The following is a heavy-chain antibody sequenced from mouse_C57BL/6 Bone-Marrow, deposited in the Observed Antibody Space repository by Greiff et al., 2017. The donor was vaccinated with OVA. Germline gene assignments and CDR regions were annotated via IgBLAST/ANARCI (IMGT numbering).Heavy chain of an antibody. J-gene: IGHJ2*01. Sequence: QVQLQQPGAELVMPGASVKLSCKASGYTFTSYWMHWVKQRPGQGLEWIGEIDPSDSYTNYTQKFKGKSTLTVDKSSSTAYMQLSSLTSEDSAVYYCAREGVPDYWGQGTTLTVSS. CDR3: AREGVPDY. V-gene: IGHV1-69*01. CDR1: GYTFTSYW. CDR2: IDPSDSYT. D-gene: IGHD2-14*01.